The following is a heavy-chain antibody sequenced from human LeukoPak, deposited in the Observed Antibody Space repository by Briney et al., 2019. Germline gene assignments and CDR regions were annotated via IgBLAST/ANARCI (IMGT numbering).Heavy chain of an antibody. CDR3: ARDPGRGYSYGSNWFDP. Sequence: SVTVSCKASVGTFSIYAISWVRQAPGQGLEWMGGIIPIFGTANYAQKFQGRVTITADESTSTAYMELSSLRSEDTAVYYCARDPGRGYSYGSNWFDPWGQGTLVTVSS. CDR1: VGTFSIYA. CDR2: IIPIFGTA. J-gene: IGHJ5*02. V-gene: IGHV1-69*01. D-gene: IGHD5-18*01.